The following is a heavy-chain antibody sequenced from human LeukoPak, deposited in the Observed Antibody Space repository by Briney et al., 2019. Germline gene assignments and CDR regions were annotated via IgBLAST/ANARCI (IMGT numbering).Heavy chain of an antibody. D-gene: IGHD2-15*01. Sequence: ASVKVSCKASGYTFTSYGISWVRQAPGQGLEWMGWISTYNGNTNYAQKLQGRVTMTTNTSTSIAYMELRSLRSDDTAVYYCAREGSPFYYYYMDVWGKGTTVTVSS. CDR2: ISTYNGNT. CDR3: AREGSPFYYYYMDV. V-gene: IGHV1-18*01. CDR1: GYTFTSYG. J-gene: IGHJ6*03.